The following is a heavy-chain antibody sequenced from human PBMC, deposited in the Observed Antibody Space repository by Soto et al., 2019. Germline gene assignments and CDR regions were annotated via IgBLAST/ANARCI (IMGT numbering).Heavy chain of an antibody. J-gene: IGHJ3*02. CDR1: GYSFTSYW. Sequence: PXESLKISWKGAGYSFTSYWIGWVRQVPGKGLEWMGIIYPGDSDTRYSPSFQGQVTISADKSISTAYPQWSSLKASDTAMYYCARLRITMIVVAPAGAFDIWGQGTMVTVSS. CDR3: ARLRITMIVVAPAGAFDI. D-gene: IGHD3-22*01. CDR2: IYPGDSDT. V-gene: IGHV5-51*01.